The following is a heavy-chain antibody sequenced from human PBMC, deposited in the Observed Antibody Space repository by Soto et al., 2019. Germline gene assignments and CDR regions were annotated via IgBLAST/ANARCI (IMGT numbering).Heavy chain of an antibody. V-gene: IGHV3-23*01. Sequence: GGSLRLSCAASGFTFNTYAMTWVRQTPGKGLEWVSFITTRGARTYYADPVRGRFTISTDSSRNTLYLQMNSLRPDDTAVYFCARYRSDGSASFDSWGQGTRVTLS. CDR3: ARYRSDGSASFDS. CDR1: GFTFNTYA. J-gene: IGHJ4*02. CDR2: ITTRGART. D-gene: IGHD3-9*01.